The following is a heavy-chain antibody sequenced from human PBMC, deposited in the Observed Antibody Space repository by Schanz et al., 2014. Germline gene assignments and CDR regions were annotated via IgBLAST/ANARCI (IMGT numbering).Heavy chain of an antibody. CDR1: GFSFTTYA. CDR2: ISSGGGSI. J-gene: IGHJ6*03. Sequence: EVQLAESGGGLVQPGGSLRLSCASSGFSFTTYAMSWVRQAPGKGLEWVSSISSGGGSIYYADSVKGRFTISRDNSKNTLYLQMKSLRAEDTAVYYCARVKYCTITRCYRTETEGIYYMDVWGKGTTVTVSS. CDR3: ARVKYCTITRCYRTETEGIYYMDV. V-gene: IGHV3-23*04. D-gene: IGHD2-2*01.